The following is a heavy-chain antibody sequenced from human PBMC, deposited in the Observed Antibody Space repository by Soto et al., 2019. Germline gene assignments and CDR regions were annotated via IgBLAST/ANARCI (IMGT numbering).Heavy chain of an antibody. V-gene: IGHV4-30-4*08. CDR3: ARDLWVEPELYYYGMDV. J-gene: IGHJ6*02. Sequence: SSETLSLTCTVSGVSISSADYYWSWIRRTPGKGLEWIGHIFYSDTTYYNPSLKSRLTITVDTSKNHFPLRLTSVTAADTAVYYCARDLWVEPELYYYGMDVWGQGTTVTVSS. D-gene: IGHD1-1*01. CDR2: IFYSDTT. CDR1: GVSISSADYY.